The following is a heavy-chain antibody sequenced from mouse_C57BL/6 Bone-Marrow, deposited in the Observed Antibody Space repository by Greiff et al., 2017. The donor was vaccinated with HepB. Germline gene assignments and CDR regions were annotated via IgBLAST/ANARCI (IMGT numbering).Heavy chain of an antibody. D-gene: IGHD2-5*01. CDR2: IYPGDGDT. CDR3: ARGKVITLVGMDY. J-gene: IGHJ4*01. Sequence: QVQLKESGAELVKPGASVKISCKASGYAFSSYWMNWVKQRPGKGLEWIGQIYPGDGDTNYNGKFKGKATLTADKSSSTAYMQLSSLTSEDSAVYFCARGKVITLVGMDYWGQGTSVTVSS. CDR1: GYAFSSYW. V-gene: IGHV1-80*01.